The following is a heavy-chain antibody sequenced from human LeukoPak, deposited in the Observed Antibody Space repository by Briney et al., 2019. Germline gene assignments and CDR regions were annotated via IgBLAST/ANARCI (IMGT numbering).Heavy chain of an antibody. V-gene: IGHV4-34*01. D-gene: IGHD3-9*01. CDR1: GGSFSGYY. CDR2: INHSGST. Sequence: PSETLSLTCAVYGGSFSGYYWSWIRQPPGKGLEWIGEINHSGSTNYNPSLKSRVTISVDTSKNQFSLKLSSVTAADTAVYYCARLYYDILTGYSVYYYYYMDVWGKGTTVTVSS. CDR3: ARLYYDILTGYSVYYYYYMDV. J-gene: IGHJ6*03.